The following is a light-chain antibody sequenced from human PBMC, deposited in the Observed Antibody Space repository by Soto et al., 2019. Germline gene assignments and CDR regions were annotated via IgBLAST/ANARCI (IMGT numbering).Light chain of an antibody. CDR1: QSVSRY. Sequence: SVISQSPYTLSLSPWPSATLSFRASQSVSRYLAWYQQKPGQAPRLLIYDASTRAAGIPARFSGSGSGTEFTLTISSLESEDFAIYYCQQRSNWPLTFGGGTKVDIK. V-gene: IGKV3-11*01. CDR2: DAS. CDR3: QQRSNWPLT. J-gene: IGKJ4*01.